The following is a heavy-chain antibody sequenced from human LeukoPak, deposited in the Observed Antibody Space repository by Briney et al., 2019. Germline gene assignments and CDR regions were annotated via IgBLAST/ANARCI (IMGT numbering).Heavy chain of an antibody. CDR1: GYSISSGYY. Sequence: PSETLSLTCTVSGYSISSGYYWGWIRQPPGKGLEWIGAIYHSGSTYYNPSLKSRVTISVDTSKNQFSLKLTSVTAADTAVYYCARVRGYCSSTICYRYYFDYWGQGTLVTVSS. D-gene: IGHD2-2*01. CDR3: ARVRGYCSSTICYRYYFDY. V-gene: IGHV4-38-2*02. CDR2: IYHSGST. J-gene: IGHJ4*02.